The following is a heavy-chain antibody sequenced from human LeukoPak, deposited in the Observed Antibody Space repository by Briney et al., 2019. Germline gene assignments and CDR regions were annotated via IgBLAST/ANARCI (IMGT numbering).Heavy chain of an antibody. J-gene: IGHJ4*02. Sequence: GGSLRLSCAASGFTFSSYEMNWVRQAPGKGLEWVSYISSSGSTIYYADSVKGRFTISRDNAKNSLSLQMNSLRAEDTAVYCCARLGPRDGYNFRDWGQGTLVTVSS. D-gene: IGHD5-24*01. CDR2: ISSSGSTI. CDR3: ARLGPRDGYNFRD. CDR1: GFTFSSYE. V-gene: IGHV3-48*03.